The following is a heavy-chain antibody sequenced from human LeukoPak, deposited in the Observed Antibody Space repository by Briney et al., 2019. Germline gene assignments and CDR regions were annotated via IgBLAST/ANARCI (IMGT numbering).Heavy chain of an antibody. V-gene: IGHV4-30-2*01. Sequence: SQTLSLTCTVSGGSLSSGGYYWSWIRQPPGKGLEWIGYIYHSGSTYYNPSLKSRVTISVDRSKNQFSLKLSSVTAADTAVYYCAREPTRRITIFGVVIPIWGQGTLVTVSS. J-gene: IGHJ4*02. CDR3: AREPTRRITIFGVVIPI. CDR2: IYHSGST. CDR1: GGSLSSGGYY. D-gene: IGHD3-3*01.